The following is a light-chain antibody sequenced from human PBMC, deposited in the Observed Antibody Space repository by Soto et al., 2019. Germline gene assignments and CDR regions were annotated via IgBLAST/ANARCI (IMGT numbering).Light chain of an antibody. Sequence: EIVLTQSPATLSLSPGERATLSCRASQSVGSYLAWYQHKPGQAPRLLIYDTSNRATGIPARFSGSGSGTDFTLTISSLETEDFAVYYCQQRSNWPPSTFGQGTKLEIK. CDR1: QSVGSY. V-gene: IGKV3-11*01. J-gene: IGKJ2*01. CDR2: DTS. CDR3: QQRSNWPPST.